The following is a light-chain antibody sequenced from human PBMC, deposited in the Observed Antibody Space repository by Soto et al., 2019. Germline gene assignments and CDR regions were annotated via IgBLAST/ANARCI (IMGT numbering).Light chain of an antibody. J-gene: IGLJ2*01. CDR1: NTDVGGYNY. V-gene: IGLV2-14*01. CDR3: MSHSSTTDRVV. Sequence: QSALTQPASVSGSPGQSITVSCTGTNTDVGGYNYVSWYQHRPGKAPRLMIYEVRNRLSGVSNRFSGSKSGNTASLTISGLQSEDEADYYCMSHSSTTDRVVFGGGTKVTVL. CDR2: EVR.